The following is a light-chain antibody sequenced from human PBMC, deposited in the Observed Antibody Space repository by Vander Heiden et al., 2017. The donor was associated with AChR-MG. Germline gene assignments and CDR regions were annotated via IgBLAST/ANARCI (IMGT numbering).Light chain of an antibody. CDR3: SSYTNSNTRV. V-gene: IGLV2-14*03. Sequence: QSALTQPASVSGSPGQSITISCTGTTSAIGASNYVSWYQQHPGKAPKLMIYDVSDRPSGVSNRFSGSKSGNTASLTISGLQSEDEADYYCSSYTNSNTRVFGGGTKLTVL. J-gene: IGLJ3*02. CDR2: DVS. CDR1: TSAIGASNY.